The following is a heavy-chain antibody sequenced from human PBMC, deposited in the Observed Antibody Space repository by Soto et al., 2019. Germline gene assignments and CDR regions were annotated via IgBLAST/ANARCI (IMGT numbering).Heavy chain of an antibody. CDR1: GFSFSRYA. D-gene: IGHD2-15*01. V-gene: IGHV3-23*01. Sequence: EVQLLESGGGLVQPGGSLRLSCVASGFSFSRYAMSWVRQAPGRGLEWVAGLSGSGTDTYFADSVQGRITISRDNSKNPLSLELSFVTADDTATYFCVKQGYTYGLIYWYFDLWGLGTLVTVSS. CDR3: VKQGYTYGLIYWYFDL. CDR2: LSGSGTDT. J-gene: IGHJ2*01.